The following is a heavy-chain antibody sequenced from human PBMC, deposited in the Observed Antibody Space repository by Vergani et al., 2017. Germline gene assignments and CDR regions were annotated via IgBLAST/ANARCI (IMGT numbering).Heavy chain of an antibody. D-gene: IGHD3-22*01. CDR1: GYSLTELT. V-gene: IGHV1-24*01. Sequence: QVQLVQSGSEVRKPGASVKVSCQVSGYSLTELTIHWVRQAPGKGLEWMGGFDPEHGEVTFAHHIQGRVTMTEDRSTDTAYMELSSLGPEDTALYYCAIVTDYYDNSGYYLDYWGQGTLVTVSS. CDR3: AIVTDYYDNSGYYLDY. J-gene: IGHJ4*02. CDR2: FDPEHGEV.